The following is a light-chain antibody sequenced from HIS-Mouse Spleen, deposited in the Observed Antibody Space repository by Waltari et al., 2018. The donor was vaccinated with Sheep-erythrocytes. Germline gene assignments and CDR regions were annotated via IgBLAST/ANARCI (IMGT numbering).Light chain of an antibody. CDR2: QDS. CDR3: QAWDSSTYV. Sequence: SYELTQPPSVSVSPGQTASITCSGDKLGDKYACWYQQKPGQSPVLVIYQDSKRPSGIPERVSGSNAGTTATLTISGTQAMDEADYYCQAWDSSTYVFGTGTKVTVL. J-gene: IGLJ1*01. V-gene: IGLV3-1*01. CDR1: KLGDKY.